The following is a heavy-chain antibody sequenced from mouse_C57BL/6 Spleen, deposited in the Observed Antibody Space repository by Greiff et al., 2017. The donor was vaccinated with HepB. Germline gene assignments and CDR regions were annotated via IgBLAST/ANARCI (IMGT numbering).Heavy chain of an antibody. J-gene: IGHJ1*03. CDR3: AKHRENGYDGWYFDV. CDR1: GFSLTSYG. CDR2: IWGGGST. Sequence: VQRVESGPGLVAPSQSLSITCTVSGFSLTSYGVDWVRQPPGKGLEWLGVIWGGGSTNYNSALMSRLSISKDNSTSQVFLKMNSLQTDDTAMYYCAKHRENGYDGWYFDVWGTGTTVTVSS. D-gene: IGHD2-2*01. V-gene: IGHV2-9*01.